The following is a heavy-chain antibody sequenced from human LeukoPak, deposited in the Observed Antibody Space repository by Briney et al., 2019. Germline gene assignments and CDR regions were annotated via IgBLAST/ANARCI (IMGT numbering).Heavy chain of an antibody. CDR2: ISYDGSNK. Sequence: PGGSLRLSCAASGFTFSSYAMHWVRQAPGKGLEWVAVISYDGSNKYYADSVKGRFTISRDNSKNTLYLQMNSLRAEDTAVYYCARDLRYNWNYKFSYYYGMDVWGQGTTVTVSS. CDR3: ARDLRYNWNYKFSYYYGMDV. CDR1: GFTFSSYA. J-gene: IGHJ6*02. D-gene: IGHD1-7*01. V-gene: IGHV3-30-3*01.